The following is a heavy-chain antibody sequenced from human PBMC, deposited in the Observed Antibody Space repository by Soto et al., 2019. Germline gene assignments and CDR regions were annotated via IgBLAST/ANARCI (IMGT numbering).Heavy chain of an antibody. CDR1: GFTFSSYA. D-gene: IGHD3-3*01. Sequence: EVQLLESGGGLVQPGGSLRLSCAASGFTFSSYAMNWVRQAPGKGLEWVSAISGSGGSTYYADSVKGRFTISRDNSKNTLYLQMNSLRAEDTAVYYCAKVGAYDFWSGYYHFDYWGQGTLVTVSS. CDR3: AKVGAYDFWSGYYHFDY. CDR2: ISGSGGST. J-gene: IGHJ4*02. V-gene: IGHV3-23*01.